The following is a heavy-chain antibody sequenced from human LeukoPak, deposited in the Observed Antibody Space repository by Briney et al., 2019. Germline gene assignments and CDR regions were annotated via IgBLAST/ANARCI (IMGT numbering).Heavy chain of an antibody. CDR1: GFTFSSYA. V-gene: IGHV3-30-3*01. D-gene: IGHD4-17*01. Sequence: PGGSPRLSCAASGFTFSSYAMHWVRQAPGKGLEWVAVISYDGSNKYYADSVKGRFTISRDSSKNTLYLQMNSLRAEDTAVYYCARGRDGGTTVTTNYFDYWGQGTLVTVSS. CDR3: ARGRDGGTTVTTNYFDY. J-gene: IGHJ4*02. CDR2: ISYDGSNK.